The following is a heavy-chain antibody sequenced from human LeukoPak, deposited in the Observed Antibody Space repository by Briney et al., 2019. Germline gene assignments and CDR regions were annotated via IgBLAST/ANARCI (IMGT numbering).Heavy chain of an antibody. J-gene: IGHJ4*02. Sequence: ASVKLSCKASGYTFTGYYMHWVRQAPGQGLEWMGWINPNSGGTNYAQKFQGWVTMTRDTSISTAYMELSRLRSDDTAVYYCARGRPVGSGSYYKYWGQGTLVTVSS. CDR1: GYTFTGYY. D-gene: IGHD3-10*01. V-gene: IGHV1-2*04. CDR3: ARGRPVGSGSYYKY. CDR2: INPNSGGT.